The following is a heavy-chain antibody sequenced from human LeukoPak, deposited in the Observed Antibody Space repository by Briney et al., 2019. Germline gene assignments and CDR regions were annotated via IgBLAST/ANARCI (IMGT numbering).Heavy chain of an antibody. CDR2: ISSSSSYI. CDR1: GFTFSSYS. D-gene: IGHD2-15*01. V-gene: IGHV3-21*05. J-gene: IGHJ4*02. CDR3: ARSGGYYFDY. Sequence: GGSLRLSCAASGFTFSSYSMNWVRQAPGKGLEWVSFISSSSSYIYYADSVKGRFTISRDSAKNSLYLQMNSLRAEDTAVYYCARSGGYYFDYWGQGTLVTVSS.